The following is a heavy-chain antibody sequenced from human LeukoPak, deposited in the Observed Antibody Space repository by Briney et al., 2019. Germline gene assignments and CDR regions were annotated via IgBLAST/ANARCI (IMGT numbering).Heavy chain of an antibody. CDR2: ISGSGGST. V-gene: IGHV3-23*01. D-gene: IGHD5-24*01. CDR1: GFTFSSYA. J-gene: IGHJ4*02. Sequence: TGGSLRLSCAASGFTFSSYAMSWVRQAPGKGLEWVSAISGSGGSTYYADSVKGRFTISRDNSKNTLYLQMNSLRAEDTALYYCAKDLVAGYNYGFDYWGQGTLVTVSS. CDR3: AKDLVAGYNYGFDY.